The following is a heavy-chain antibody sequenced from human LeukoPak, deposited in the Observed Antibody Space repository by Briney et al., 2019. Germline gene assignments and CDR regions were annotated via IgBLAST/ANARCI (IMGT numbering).Heavy chain of an antibody. Sequence: ASVKVSCKASGYTFTSYDIIWVRQATGQGLEWMGWMNPNSGNTGYAQKFQGRVTMTRNTSISTAYMELSSLRSEDTAVYYCVRGSDDYGDYGDWGQGTLVTVSS. CDR1: GYTFTSYD. D-gene: IGHD4-17*01. CDR3: VRGSDDYGDYGD. V-gene: IGHV1-8*01. J-gene: IGHJ4*02. CDR2: MNPNSGNT.